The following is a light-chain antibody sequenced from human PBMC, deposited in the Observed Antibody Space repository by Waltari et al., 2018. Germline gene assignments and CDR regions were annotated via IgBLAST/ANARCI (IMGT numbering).Light chain of an antibody. Sequence: QSVLTQPPSVSGAPGQGLTISCTGSSSTIGAGYDVQWYQQLPGTAPKLLIYSNNNRPSGVPNRFSGSKSATSASLAISGLQADDEADYYCQSYDSSLLTYVFGTGTKVSVL. J-gene: IGLJ1*01. V-gene: IGLV1-40*01. CDR2: SNN. CDR1: SSTIGAGYD. CDR3: QSYDSSLLTYV.